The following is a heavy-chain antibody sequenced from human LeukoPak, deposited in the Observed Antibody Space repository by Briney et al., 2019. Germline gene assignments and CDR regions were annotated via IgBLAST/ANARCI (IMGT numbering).Heavy chain of an antibody. CDR2: ISSSSSTI. CDR3: ARGYSSSSWSLFDY. D-gene: IGHD6-6*01. J-gene: IGHJ4*02. V-gene: IGHV3-48*01. CDR1: GFTFSSYS. Sequence: GGSLRLSCAASGFTFSSYSMIWVRQAPGKGLEWVSYISSSSSTIYYADSVKGRFTISRDNSKNTLYLQMNSLRAEDTAVYYCARGYSSSSWSLFDYWGQGTLVTVSS.